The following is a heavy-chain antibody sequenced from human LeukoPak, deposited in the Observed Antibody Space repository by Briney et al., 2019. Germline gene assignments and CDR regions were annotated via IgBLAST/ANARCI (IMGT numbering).Heavy chain of an antibody. Sequence: GGSLRLSCAASGFTFSGSAMHWVRQASGKGLEWVGRIRSKANSYATAYAASVKGRFTISRDDSKNTAYLQMNSLKTGDTAVYYRNIWVAGTVYWGQGTLVTVSS. J-gene: IGHJ4*02. CDR2: IRSKANSYAT. CDR3: NIWVAGTVY. D-gene: IGHD6-19*01. CDR1: GFTFSGSA. V-gene: IGHV3-73*01.